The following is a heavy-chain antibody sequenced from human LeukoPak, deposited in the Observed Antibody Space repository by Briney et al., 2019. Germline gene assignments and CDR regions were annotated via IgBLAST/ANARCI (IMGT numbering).Heavy chain of an antibody. D-gene: IGHD3-22*01. CDR3: ATELSGYYYR. J-gene: IGHJ5*02. CDR1: GVALSSYD. V-gene: IGHV4-59*01. Sequence: PSETLSLTCAVSGVALSSYDWSWVRQPPGQGLEWIEYIYYSRRTNYNPHLKSRVTISVDTSKNQFYLKLSSVTAADTAVYYCATELSGYYYRWGQGTLVTVSS. CDR2: IYYSRRT.